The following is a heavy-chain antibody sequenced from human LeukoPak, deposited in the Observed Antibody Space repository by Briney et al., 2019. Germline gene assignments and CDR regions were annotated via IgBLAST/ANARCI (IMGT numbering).Heavy chain of an antibody. D-gene: IGHD3-10*01. CDR2: IYYSGST. CDR1: GGSISSSSYY. Sequence: SETLSLTCTVSGGSISSSSYYWGWIRQPPGKGLEWIGSIYYSGSTYYNPSLKSRVTISVDTSKNQFSLKLSSVTAADTAVYYCARLGIIRGKDYWGQGTLVTVFS. CDR3: ARLGIIRGKDY. V-gene: IGHV4-39*01. J-gene: IGHJ4*02.